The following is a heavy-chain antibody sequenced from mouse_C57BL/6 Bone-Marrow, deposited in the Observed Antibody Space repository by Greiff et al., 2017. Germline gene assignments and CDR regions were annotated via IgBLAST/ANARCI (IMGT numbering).Heavy chain of an antibody. D-gene: IGHD1-2*01. Sequence: VQLKQSGAELVKPGASVKLSCTASGFNIKDYYIHWVKQRTEQGLEWIGRIEPDSGDTKYAQKFQDKATLTADKSSSTAYLQLSSLTYEDSAVYYCASAFYCYSTNYWGQGTTLTVSS. CDR3: ASAFYCYSTNY. J-gene: IGHJ2*01. CDR2: IEPDSGDT. V-gene: IGHV14-2*01. CDR1: GFNIKDYY.